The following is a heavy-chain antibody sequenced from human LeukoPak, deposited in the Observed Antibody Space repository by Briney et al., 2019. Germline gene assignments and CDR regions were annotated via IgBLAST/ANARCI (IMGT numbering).Heavy chain of an antibody. CDR2: IYNNGNN. CDR1: GGSVSSYF. Sequence: SETLSLTCTVSGGSVSSYFWSWIRQPPGKGLEWIGYIYNNGNNNYNPSLKSRISISVDTSKNQISLKLSSVTAADTALYYCARYSWSASTPGSWFDPWGQETLVTVSS. V-gene: IGHV4-59*08. J-gene: IGHJ5*02. D-gene: IGHD2-15*01. CDR3: ARYSWSASTPGSWFDP.